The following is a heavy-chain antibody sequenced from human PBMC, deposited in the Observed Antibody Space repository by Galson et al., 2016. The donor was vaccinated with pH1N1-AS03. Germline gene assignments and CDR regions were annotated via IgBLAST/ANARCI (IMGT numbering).Heavy chain of an antibody. Sequence: SLRISCAASGFTFSSYGMHWVRQAPGKGLEWVAFIRYDGSNKYYADSVKGRFTISRDNSKNTLYLQMNSLRAEDKAVYYCASDPDSVAGTSLEWYFDLGGRGPLVTVSS. CDR2: IRYDGSNK. D-gene: IGHD6-19*01. CDR3: ASDPDSVAGTSLEWYFDL. CDR1: GFTFSSYG. V-gene: IGHV3-30*02. J-gene: IGHJ2*01.